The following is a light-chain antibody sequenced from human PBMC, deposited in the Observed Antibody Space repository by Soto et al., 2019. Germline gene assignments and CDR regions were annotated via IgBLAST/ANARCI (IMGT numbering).Light chain of an antibody. J-gene: IGLJ2*01. CDR2: ANT. CDR1: SSNVGAGYD. CDR3: QSYDSSLSAVV. V-gene: IGLV1-40*01. Sequence: QSALTQPPSVSGAPGQRVTISCTWSSSNVGAGYDVHWYQQLPGTAPKLVIYANTNRPSGVPDRFSGSKSGTSASLAITGLQAEDEADYYCQSYDSSLSAVVFGGGTKLTVL.